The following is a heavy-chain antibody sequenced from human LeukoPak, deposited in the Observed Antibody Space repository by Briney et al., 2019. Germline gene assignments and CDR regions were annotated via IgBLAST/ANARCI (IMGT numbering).Heavy chain of an antibody. J-gene: IGHJ4*02. CDR1: GFTFSTYA. CDR3: ARHLYYFDY. CDR2: ISSSGSTV. Sequence: PGGSLRLSCAASGFTFSTYAMSWVRQAPGKGLEWVSYISSSGSTVYYADSVKGRFTISRDNAKTSLYLQMNSLRAEDTAVYYCARHLYYFDYWGQGTLVTVSS. V-gene: IGHV3-48*03.